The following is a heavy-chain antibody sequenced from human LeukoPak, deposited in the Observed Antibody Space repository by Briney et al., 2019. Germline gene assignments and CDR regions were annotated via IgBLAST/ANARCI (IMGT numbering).Heavy chain of an antibody. V-gene: IGHV3-11*04. D-gene: IGHD2-8*01. CDR3: ARDGWGGVADQ. Sequence: GGSLRLSCAASGFTFSDHYMDWVRQAPGKGLEWVSYISSSGSSRYYADSVKGRFTISRDNAKNSLYLQMNSLRVEDTAVYYCARDGWGGVADQWGQGSLVTVSS. J-gene: IGHJ4*02. CDR1: GFTFSDHY. CDR2: ISSSGSSR.